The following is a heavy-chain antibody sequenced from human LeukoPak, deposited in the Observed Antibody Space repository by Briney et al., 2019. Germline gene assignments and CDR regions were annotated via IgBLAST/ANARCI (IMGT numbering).Heavy chain of an antibody. CDR1: GGSITTSSYY. D-gene: IGHD2/OR15-2a*01. J-gene: IGHJ2*01. V-gene: IGHV4-39*01. CDR2: IYYSGST. CDR3: ARAFRARYLDL. Sequence: SETLSLTCTVSGGSITTSSYYWGWIRQPTGKGLEWIGIIYYSGSTYYNPSLKGRVTISVDTSKNQFSLKLSSVTAADTAVYYCARAFRARYLDLWGRGTLVTVSS.